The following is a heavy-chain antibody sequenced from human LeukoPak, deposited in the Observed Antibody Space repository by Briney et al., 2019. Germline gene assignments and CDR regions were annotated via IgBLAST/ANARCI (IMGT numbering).Heavy chain of an antibody. CDR2: IWYDGSNK. CDR1: GYTFTSYG. J-gene: IGHJ6*02. CDR3: ARDLVPAASDYYYGMDV. D-gene: IGHD2-2*01. Sequence: SCKASGYTFTSYGMHWVRQAPGKGLEWVAVIWYDGSNKYYADSVKGRFTISRDNSKNTLYLQMNSLRAEDTAVYYCARDLVPAASDYYYGMDVWGQGTTVTVSS. V-gene: IGHV3-33*01.